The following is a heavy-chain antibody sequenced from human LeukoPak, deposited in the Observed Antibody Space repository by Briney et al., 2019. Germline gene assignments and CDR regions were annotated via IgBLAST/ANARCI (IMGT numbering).Heavy chain of an antibody. CDR1: GFTFSSSA. Sequence: GGTLRLFCAASGFTFSSSAMRWVRQAPGKGLEWGSFIVRSGDSTFYADTVKGRFAISRDNSKNTLYPQMNNLRAEDTAVYYCAKRDSSGSYYFDYWGQGTLVTVSS. CDR2: IVRSGDST. J-gene: IGHJ4*02. D-gene: IGHD6-19*01. CDR3: AKRDSSGSYYFDY. V-gene: IGHV3-23*01.